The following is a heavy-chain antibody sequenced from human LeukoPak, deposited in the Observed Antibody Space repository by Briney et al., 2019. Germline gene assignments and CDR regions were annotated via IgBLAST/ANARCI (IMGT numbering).Heavy chain of an antibody. D-gene: IGHD3-16*01. J-gene: IGHJ5*02. Sequence: SETLSLTCTVSGGSISSYYWSWIRQPPGKGLEWIGYIYYSGSTNYNPSLKSRVTISVDTSKNQFPLKLSSVTAADTAVYYCARVSPKTLRFDPWGQGTLVTVSS. CDR3: ARVSPKTLRFDP. CDR2: IYYSGST. V-gene: IGHV4-59*01. CDR1: GGSISSYY.